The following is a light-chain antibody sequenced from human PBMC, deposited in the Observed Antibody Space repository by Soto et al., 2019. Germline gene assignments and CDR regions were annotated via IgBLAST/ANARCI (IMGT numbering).Light chain of an antibody. CDR3: QQYHSYPLT. J-gene: IGKJ4*01. V-gene: IGKV1-16*02. CDR1: QGISNH. CDR2: AAS. Sequence: DIQMTQSPSSLSASVGDRVTITCRASQGISNHLAWFQQKPGKAPKSLIYAASSLHSGVPSKFRGSGSWTDFTLTISSLQPEDLATYYCQQYHSYPLTFAGGTKVEIK.